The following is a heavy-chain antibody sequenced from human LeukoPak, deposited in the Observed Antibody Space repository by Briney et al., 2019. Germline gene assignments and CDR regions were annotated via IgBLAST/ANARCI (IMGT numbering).Heavy chain of an antibody. Sequence: TGGSLRLSCAASGFTFRSFGMSWVRQAPGKGLEWVSSISGSGGSTYYADSVKGRFTISRDNSKNTLYLQMNSLRGEDTAVYYCAKDREGTIADYFDYWGQGTLVTVSS. D-gene: IGHD1-7*01. V-gene: IGHV3-23*01. CDR3: AKDREGTIADYFDY. CDR2: ISGSGGST. J-gene: IGHJ4*02. CDR1: GFTFRSFG.